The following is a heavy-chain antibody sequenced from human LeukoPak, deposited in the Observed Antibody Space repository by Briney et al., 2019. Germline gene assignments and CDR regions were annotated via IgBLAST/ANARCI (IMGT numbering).Heavy chain of an antibody. V-gene: IGHV3-7*01. D-gene: IGHD3-22*01. CDR3: ARKTYYYDTSPAGWFDT. CDR2: INQDGSAK. Sequence: PGGTLRLSCAGAGFTFSTHGMNWVRQAPGKGLEWVANINQDGSAKNYVDSVEGRFTISRDNSKNSLYLQMDSLRAEDTAIYYCARKTYYYDTSPAGWFDTWGQGTLGTVSS. CDR1: GFTFSTHG. J-gene: IGHJ5*02.